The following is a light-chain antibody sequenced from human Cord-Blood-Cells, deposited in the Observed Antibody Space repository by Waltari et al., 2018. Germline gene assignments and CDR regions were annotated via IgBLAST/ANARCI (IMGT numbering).Light chain of an antibody. V-gene: IGKV4-1*01. CDR1: QSVLYSSNNKNY. CDR3: QQYYSTPQT. Sequence: IVMTQSHDSLSVSLGERATINCKSSQSVLYSSNNKNYLAWYQQKPGQPPKLLIYWASTRESGVPDRFSGSGSGTDFTLTISSLQAEDVAVYYCQQYYSTPQTFGGGTKVEIK. CDR2: WAS. J-gene: IGKJ4*01.